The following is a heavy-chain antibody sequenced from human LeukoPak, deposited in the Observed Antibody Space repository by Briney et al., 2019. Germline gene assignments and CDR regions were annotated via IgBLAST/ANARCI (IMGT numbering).Heavy chain of an antibody. CDR1: GGTFSSYA. Sequence: SVKVSCKASGGTFSSYAISWVRQAPGQGLEWMGRIIPILGIANYAQKFQGRVTITADKSTSTAYMELSSLRSKDTAVYYCARTSIAAEFEYFQHWGQGTLVTVSS. CDR3: ARTSIAAEFEYFQH. J-gene: IGHJ1*01. D-gene: IGHD6-25*01. CDR2: IIPILGIA. V-gene: IGHV1-69*04.